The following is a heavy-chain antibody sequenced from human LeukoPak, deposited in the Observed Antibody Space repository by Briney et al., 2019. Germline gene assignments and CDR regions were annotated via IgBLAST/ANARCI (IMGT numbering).Heavy chain of an antibody. D-gene: IGHD1-26*01. CDR1: GGSISRYY. CDR2: IYSSGST. V-gene: IGHV4-59*08. CDR3: ARQGSGGRAFDI. Sequence: SETLSLTCTVSGGSISRYYWSWIRQPPGKGLEWIGYIYSSGSTNSNPSLKSRVTISVDTSKSQFSLKMTSVTAADTAVYYCARQGSGGRAFDIWGQGTMVTVSS. J-gene: IGHJ3*02.